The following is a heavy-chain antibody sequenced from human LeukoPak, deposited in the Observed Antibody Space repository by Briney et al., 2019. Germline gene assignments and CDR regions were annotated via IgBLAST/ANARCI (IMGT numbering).Heavy chain of an antibody. Sequence: SETLSLTCAVYGGSLSGYFYSWIRKPPGKGLEWIGETDPSGITYYKPSLKSRATISVDTSKNQFSLKLESVTAADTAVYYCARSGPPYDYVWGSYRYYFDYWGQGTLVTVSS. CDR1: GGSLSGYF. CDR3: ARSGPPYDYVWGSYRYYFDY. CDR2: TDPSGIT. D-gene: IGHD3-16*02. V-gene: IGHV4-34*01. J-gene: IGHJ4*02.